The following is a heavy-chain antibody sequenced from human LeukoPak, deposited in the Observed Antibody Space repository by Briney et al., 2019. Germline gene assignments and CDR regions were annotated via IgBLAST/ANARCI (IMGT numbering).Heavy chain of an antibody. CDR1: GYTFTDYY. CDR2: VDPEDGET. V-gene: IGHV1-69-2*01. J-gene: IGHJ4*02. D-gene: IGHD1-26*01. CDR3: ATGPSGSYSY. Sequence: VKISCKASGYTFTDYYMHWVHQAPGKGLEWMGRVDPEDGETIYAEKFQGRVTITADTSTDTAYMELSSLRSEDTAVYYCATGPSGSYSYWGQGTLVTVSS.